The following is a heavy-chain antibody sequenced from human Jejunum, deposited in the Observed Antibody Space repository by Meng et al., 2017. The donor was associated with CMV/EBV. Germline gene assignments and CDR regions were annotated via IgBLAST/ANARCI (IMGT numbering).Heavy chain of an antibody. D-gene: IGHD1-26*01. CDR3: ARGATGGSYRFDF. V-gene: IGHV3-74*01. J-gene: IGHJ4*01. CDR1: GSSFTTYW. CDR2: INGDGRST. Sequence: SGSSFTTYWVRGARKAPGQGVVWVSRINGDGRSTNYADSVKGRFTISRDNAMNTLYLQMNSLRVEDTAVYYCARGATGGSYRFDFWGHGTLVTVSP.